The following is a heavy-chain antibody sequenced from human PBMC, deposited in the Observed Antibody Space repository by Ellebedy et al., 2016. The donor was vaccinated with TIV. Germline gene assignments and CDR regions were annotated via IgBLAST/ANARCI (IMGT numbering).Heavy chain of an antibody. V-gene: IGHV3-7*03. CDR2: IKPDGSEK. J-gene: IGHJ6*02. Sequence: GESLKISCALSGVTFSNAWMSWVRQAPGKGLEWVANIKPDGSEKYYVDSVKGRFTISRDNAKNSVFLRMNTLRVEDTAVYHCARDGAYGDYSPGYYGMDVWGQGTTVTVSS. CDR1: GVTFSNAW. D-gene: IGHD3-22*01. CDR3: ARDGAYGDYSPGYYGMDV.